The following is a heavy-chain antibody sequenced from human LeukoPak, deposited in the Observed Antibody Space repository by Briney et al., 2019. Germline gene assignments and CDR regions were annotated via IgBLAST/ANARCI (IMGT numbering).Heavy chain of an antibody. CDR1: GFTFNSYT. CDR2: ISTGSTYI. Sequence: GGSLRLSCAASGFTFNSYTMTWVRQAPGKGLEWVSSISTGSTYIYYADSVKGRFTISRDNAKNSLYLQMNSLRAEDTAVYYCARDGASLGAQFDYWGQGTLVTVSS. D-gene: IGHD1-26*01. CDR3: ARDGASLGAQFDY. J-gene: IGHJ4*02. V-gene: IGHV3-21*01.